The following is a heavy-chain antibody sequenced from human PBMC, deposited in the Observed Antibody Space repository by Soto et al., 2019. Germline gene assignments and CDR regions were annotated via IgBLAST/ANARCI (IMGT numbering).Heavy chain of an antibody. D-gene: IGHD3-16*02. CDR3: VNRGPCGGYRQGGFYP. Sequence: GGTLVNPAQTLTLTCIVSGFSLATGGEGGGWVGQPAEKALEWVGLLYWDDKRVYRPSLEGRLTISRGTSKYQVVLTMTNVDPDHTATYLCVNRGPCGGYRQGGFYPCAQGTLLSVPS. V-gene: IGHV2-5*02. J-gene: IGHJ5*02. CDR2: LYWDDKR. CDR1: GFSLATGGEG.